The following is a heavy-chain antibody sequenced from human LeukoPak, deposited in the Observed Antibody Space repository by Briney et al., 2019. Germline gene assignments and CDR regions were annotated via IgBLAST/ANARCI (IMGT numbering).Heavy chain of an antibody. V-gene: IGHV1-18*01. CDR1: GYTFTSYG. D-gene: IGHD5-18*01. J-gene: IGHJ6*03. Sequence: ASVKVSCKASGYTFTSYGISWVRQAPGQGLEWMGWISAYNGNTNYAQKLQGRVTMTTDTSTSTAYMELRSLRSDDTAVYYCAREGYSYVGYYYYYYMDVWGKGTTVTVSS. CDR3: AREGYSYVGYYYYYYMDV. CDR2: ISAYNGNT.